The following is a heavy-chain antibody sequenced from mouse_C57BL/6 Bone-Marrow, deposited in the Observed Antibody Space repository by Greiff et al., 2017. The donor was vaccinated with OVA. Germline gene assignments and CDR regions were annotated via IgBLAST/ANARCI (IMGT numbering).Heavy chain of an antibody. Sequence: EVHLVESGGGLVKPGGSLKLSCAASGFTFSSYAMSWVRQTPEKRLEWVATISDGGSYTYYPDNVKGRFTISRDNAKNNLYLQMSHLKSEDTAMYYCARGAQASYAMDYWGQGTSVTVSS. J-gene: IGHJ4*01. CDR3: ARGAQASYAMDY. CDR2: ISDGGSYT. D-gene: IGHD3-2*02. V-gene: IGHV5-4*01. CDR1: GFTFSSYA.